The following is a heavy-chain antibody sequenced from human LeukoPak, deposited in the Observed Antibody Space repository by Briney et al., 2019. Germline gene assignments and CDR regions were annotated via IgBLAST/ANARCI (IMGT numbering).Heavy chain of an antibody. Sequence: GGSLRLSCAASGFSLSRYDMHWVRQAPGKGLEWVSGINWNGGSTGYADSVKGRFTISRDNAKNSLYLQMNSLRAEDTAVYYCARAPSFDYWGQGTLVTVSS. CDR3: ARAPSFDY. CDR2: INWNGGST. J-gene: IGHJ4*02. CDR1: GFSLSRYD. V-gene: IGHV3-20*04.